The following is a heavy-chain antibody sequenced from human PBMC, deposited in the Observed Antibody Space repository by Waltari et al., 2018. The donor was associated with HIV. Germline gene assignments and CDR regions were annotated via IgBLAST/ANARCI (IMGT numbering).Heavy chain of an antibody. CDR3: ALRGLKVDSSVYGPDY. CDR1: GYTFTNYY. D-gene: IGHD3-22*01. V-gene: IGHV1-2*02. CDR2: ITPNSGDT. J-gene: IGHJ4*02. Sequence: QVQLVQSGAEVKRPGASVKVSCKASGYTFTNYYMHWGRQAPGQGLAGMGGITPNSGDTKYAQKFQCRVTMTRDTSISTAYLELSRLRSDDAALYYCALRGLKVDSSVYGPDYWGQGTLVTVSS.